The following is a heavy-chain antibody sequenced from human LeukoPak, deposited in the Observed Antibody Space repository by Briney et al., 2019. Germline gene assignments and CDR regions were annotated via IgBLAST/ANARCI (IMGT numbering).Heavy chain of an antibody. Sequence: SETLSLTCAVYGGSFSGYYWSWIRQPPGKGLEWIGYIYYSGSTNYNPSLKSRVTISVDTSKNQFSLKLSSVTAADTAVYYCAREWRYYFDYWGQGTLVTVSS. CDR1: GGSFSGYY. CDR3: AREWRYYFDY. V-gene: IGHV4-59*01. CDR2: IYYSGST. D-gene: IGHD3-3*01. J-gene: IGHJ4*02.